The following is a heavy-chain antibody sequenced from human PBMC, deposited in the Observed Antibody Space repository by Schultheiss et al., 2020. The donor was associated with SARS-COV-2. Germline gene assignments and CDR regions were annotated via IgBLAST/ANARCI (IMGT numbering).Heavy chain of an antibody. Sequence: SETLSLTCAVYGGSFSGYYWSWIRQPPGKGLEWIGYIYYSGSTNYNPSLKSRVTISVDTSKNQFSLKLSSVTAADTAVYYCARVSSGYSYGTPSGYYYGMDVWGQGTTVTVSS. D-gene: IGHD5-18*01. CDR2: IYYSGST. CDR3: ARVSSGYSYGTPSGYYYGMDV. J-gene: IGHJ6*02. V-gene: IGHV4-59*01. CDR1: GGSFSGYY.